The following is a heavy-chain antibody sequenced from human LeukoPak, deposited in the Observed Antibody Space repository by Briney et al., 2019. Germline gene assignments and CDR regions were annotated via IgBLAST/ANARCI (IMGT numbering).Heavy chain of an antibody. Sequence: GASVKVSCKASGYTFTSYGISWVRQAPGQGLEWMGWINPTSGGTNYAQKFQGRVTMTRDTSISTAYMELSRLRSDDTAVYYCARVEASGNQLDNWFDPWGQGTLVIVSS. D-gene: IGHD4-23*01. CDR1: GYTFTSYG. J-gene: IGHJ5*02. CDR2: INPTSGGT. CDR3: ARVEASGNQLDNWFDP. V-gene: IGHV1-2*02.